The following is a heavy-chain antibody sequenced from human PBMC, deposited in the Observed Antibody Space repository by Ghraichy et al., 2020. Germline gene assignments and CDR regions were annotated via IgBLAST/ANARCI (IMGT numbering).Heavy chain of an antibody. D-gene: IGHD1-14*01. CDR1: GFTFSSYA. CDR2: ISGSGGST. V-gene: IGHV3-23*01. J-gene: IGHJ6*02. Sequence: GGSLRLSCAASGFTFSSYAMSWVRQAPGKGLEWVSAISGSGGSTYYADSVKGRFTISRDNSKNTLYLQMNSLRAEDTAVYYCAKDLLRRRTGYYGMDVWGQGTTVTVSS. CDR3: AKDLLRRRTGYYGMDV.